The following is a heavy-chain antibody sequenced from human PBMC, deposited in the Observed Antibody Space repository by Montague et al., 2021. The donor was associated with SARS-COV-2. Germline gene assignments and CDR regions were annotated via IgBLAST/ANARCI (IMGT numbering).Heavy chain of an antibody. CDR3: ARHGSVTGTSLVH. D-gene: IGHD6-19*01. CDR1: GYSFTSYW. Sequence: GAEVEKPGESLKISCKGSGYSFTSYWIGWVRQMPGKGLEWMGIIYPGDSDTRYSPSFQGQVTISADKSITTAYLQWSSLKASDTAMHYCARHGSVTGTSLVHWGQGTLVTVSS. V-gene: IGHV5-51*01. CDR2: IYPGDSDT. J-gene: IGHJ4*02.